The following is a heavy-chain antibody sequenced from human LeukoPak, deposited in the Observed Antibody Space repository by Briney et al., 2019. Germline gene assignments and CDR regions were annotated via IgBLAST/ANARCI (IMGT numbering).Heavy chain of an antibody. V-gene: IGHV3-30*02. Sequence: GGSLRLSCAASGFTFSSYGMHWVRQAPGKGLEWVAFIKYDGSNKHNAESVKGRFTISRDNSKNTLYLQMNSLRAEDTAVYYCAKAYTTGLGPWGQGTLVTVSS. CDR1: GFTFSSYG. D-gene: IGHD4-17*01. J-gene: IGHJ5*02. CDR3: AKAYTTGLGP. CDR2: IKYDGSNK.